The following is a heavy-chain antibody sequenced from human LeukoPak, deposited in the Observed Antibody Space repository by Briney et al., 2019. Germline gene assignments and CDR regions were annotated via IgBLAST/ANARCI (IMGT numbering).Heavy chain of an antibody. V-gene: IGHV3-23*01. CDR3: AKGGYFNFEN. CDR1: GFTFGTHD. Sequence: PGGSLRLSCAASGFTFGTHDMQWVRQAPGKGLEWVSGIRRNGPTYYSDSVRGRFTISRDSSKDTLYLQMSSLRAEDTAVYYCAKGGYFNFENWGQGTVVSVSS. D-gene: IGHD2-2*03. CDR2: IRRNGPT. J-gene: IGHJ3*02.